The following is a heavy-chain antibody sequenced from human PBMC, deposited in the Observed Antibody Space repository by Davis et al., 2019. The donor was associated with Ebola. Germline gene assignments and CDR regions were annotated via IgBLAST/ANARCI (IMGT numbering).Heavy chain of an antibody. Sequence: ASVKVSCKASGYTFSRYGLNWVRQAPGQGLEWMGWINTNTGNPTYAQGFTGRFVFSLDTSVSTAYLQISSLKAEDTAVYYCARLRSITRLTSFYYWGQGTLVTVSS. V-gene: IGHV7-4-1*02. D-gene: IGHD3-10*01. J-gene: IGHJ4*02. CDR2: INTNTGNP. CDR3: ARLRSITRLTSFYY. CDR1: GYTFSRYG.